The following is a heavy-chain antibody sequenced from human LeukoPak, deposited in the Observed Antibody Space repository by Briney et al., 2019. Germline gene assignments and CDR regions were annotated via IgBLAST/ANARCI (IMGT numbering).Heavy chain of an antibody. J-gene: IGHJ3*02. CDR3: ARDRLYDSSGYSRALDAFDI. D-gene: IGHD3-22*01. V-gene: IGHV4-59*06. Sequence: ASETLSLTCTVSGGSISSYYWSWIRQPAGKGLEWIGYIYYSGSTYYNPSLKSRVTISVDTSKNQFSLKLSSVTAADTAVYYCARDRLYDSSGYSRALDAFDIWGQGTMVTVSS. CDR1: GGSISSYY. CDR2: IYYSGST.